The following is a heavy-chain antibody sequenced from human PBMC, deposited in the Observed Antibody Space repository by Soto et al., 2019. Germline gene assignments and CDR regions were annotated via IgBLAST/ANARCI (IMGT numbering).Heavy chain of an antibody. V-gene: IGHV1-46*01. Sequence: ASVKVSCKASGGTFSSYAISWVRQAPGQGLEWMGIINPSDDATSYAEKFQGRLTMTKDTSTSTVYMEMSSLRSEDTAVYYCARDLTREGDYYDRSGYYLDYWGQGTLVPVSS. CDR3: ARDLTREGDYYDRSGYYLDY. J-gene: IGHJ4*02. CDR1: GGTFSSYA. D-gene: IGHD3-22*01. CDR2: INPSDDAT.